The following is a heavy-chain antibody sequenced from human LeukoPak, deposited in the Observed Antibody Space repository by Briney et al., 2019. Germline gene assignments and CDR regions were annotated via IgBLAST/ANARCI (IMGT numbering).Heavy chain of an antibody. CDR3: ARASARGYYYDSCGPDTY. Sequence: GGSLRLSCAASGFTFSGYEMNWVRQAPGKGLEWVSYISSSGSTIYYADSVKGRFTISRDNAKNSLYLQMNSLRAEDTAVYYCARASARGYYYDSCGPDTYWGQGTLVTVSS. CDR1: GFTFSGYE. J-gene: IGHJ4*02. CDR2: ISSSGSTI. D-gene: IGHD3-22*01. V-gene: IGHV3-48*03.